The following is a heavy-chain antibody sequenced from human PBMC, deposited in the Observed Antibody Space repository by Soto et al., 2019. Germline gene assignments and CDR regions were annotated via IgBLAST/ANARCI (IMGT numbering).Heavy chain of an antibody. CDR2: IYYSGST. V-gene: IGHV4-59*01. D-gene: IGHD2-15*01. Sequence: SETLSLTCTVSGGSISSYYWSWIRQPPGKELAWIGYIYYSGSTNYNPSLKSRVTISVDTSKNQFSLKLSSVTAADTAVYYCARAGAGYCSGCSCYSDYYYGIDVLGQGATVTVSS. J-gene: IGHJ6*02. CDR3: ARAGAGYCSGCSCYSDYYYGIDV. CDR1: GGSISSYY.